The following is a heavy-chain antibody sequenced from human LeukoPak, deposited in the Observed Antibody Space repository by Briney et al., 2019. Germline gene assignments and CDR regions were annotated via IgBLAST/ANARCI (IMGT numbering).Heavy chain of an antibody. CDR3: ARTRCSSTSCLSYPYYYYYYGMDV. CDR2: INHSGST. V-gene: IGHV4-34*01. J-gene: IGHJ6*02. CDR1: GGSFSGYY. D-gene: IGHD2-2*01. Sequence: TPETLSLTCAVYGGSFSGYYWSWIRQPPGKGLEWIGEINHSGSTNYNPSLKSRVTISVDTSKNQFSLKLSSVTAADTAVYYCARTRCSSTSCLSYPYYYYYYGMDVWGQGTTVTVSS.